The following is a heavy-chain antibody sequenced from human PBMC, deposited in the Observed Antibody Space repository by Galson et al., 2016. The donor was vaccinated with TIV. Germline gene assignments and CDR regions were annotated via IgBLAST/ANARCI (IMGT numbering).Heavy chain of an antibody. D-gene: IGHD3-10*01. V-gene: IGHV4-31*03. CDR2: IHSSGST. J-gene: IGHJ6*02. CDR1: GGSIKSGGYF. CDR3: ARGSYFGLDV. Sequence: TLSLTCTVSGGSIKSGGYFWSWIRQHPGKALEWIGYIHSSGSTFYNPSLRSRVTISLDTSRDNFSLRLNSVTAADTAVYYCARGSYFGLDVWGQGTPVTVSS.